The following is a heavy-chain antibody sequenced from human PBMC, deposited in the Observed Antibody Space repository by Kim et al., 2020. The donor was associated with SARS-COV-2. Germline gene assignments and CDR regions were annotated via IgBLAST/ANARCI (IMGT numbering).Heavy chain of an antibody. Sequence: SETLSLTCTVSGGSISSSSYYWGWIRQPPGKGLEWIGSIYYSGSTYYNPSLKSRATISVDTSKNQFSLKLSSVTAADTAVYSCARLVPSYSGSGSYPTNWFDPWGQGTLVTVSS. CDR2: IYYSGST. D-gene: IGHD3-10*01. J-gene: IGHJ5*02. CDR1: GGSISSSSYY. V-gene: IGHV4-39*01. CDR3: ARLVPSYSGSGSYPTNWFDP.